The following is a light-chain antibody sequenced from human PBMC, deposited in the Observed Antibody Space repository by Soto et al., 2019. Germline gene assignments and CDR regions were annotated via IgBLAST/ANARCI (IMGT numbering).Light chain of an antibody. V-gene: IGLV6-57*04. J-gene: IGLJ2*01. Sequence: NFMLTQPHSVSESPGKTVTISCTRSSGSIASNYVQWYQQLPGSAPTTLIYEDDQRPSGVPDRFSGSIDSSSNSASLTISGLKTEDEADYYCQSYDSTNPVVFGGGTKLTVL. CDR1: SGSIASNY. CDR3: QSYDSTNPVV. CDR2: EDD.